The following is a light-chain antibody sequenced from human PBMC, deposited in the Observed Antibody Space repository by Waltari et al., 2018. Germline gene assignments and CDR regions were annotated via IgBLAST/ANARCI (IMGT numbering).Light chain of an antibody. V-gene: IGLV2-23*02. CDR1: NSDVGNYNL. Sequence: QSALTQPASVSGTPGQSITISCTGTNSDVGNYNLVSWYQHHPGEAPKLMICEVIKRTAGVSNRFSGSKSGNTASLTISGRQAEDEADYYCCSYAGSGTYVFGTGTKVTVL. CDR3: CSYAGSGTYV. J-gene: IGLJ1*01. CDR2: EVI.